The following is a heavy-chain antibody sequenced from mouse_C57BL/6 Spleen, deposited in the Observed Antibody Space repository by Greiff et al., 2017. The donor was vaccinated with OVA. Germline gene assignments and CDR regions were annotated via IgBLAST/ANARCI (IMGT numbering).Heavy chain of an antibody. CDR1: GYSFTDYN. Sequence: VHVKQSGPELVKPGASVKISCKASGYSFTDYNMNWVKQSNGKSLEWIGVINPNYGTTSYNQKFKGKATLTVDQSSSTAYMQLNSLTSEDSAVYYCARSRDGYYPYAMDYWGQGTSVTVSS. CDR2: INPNYGTT. V-gene: IGHV1-39*01. CDR3: ARSRDGYYPYAMDY. J-gene: IGHJ4*01. D-gene: IGHD2-3*01.